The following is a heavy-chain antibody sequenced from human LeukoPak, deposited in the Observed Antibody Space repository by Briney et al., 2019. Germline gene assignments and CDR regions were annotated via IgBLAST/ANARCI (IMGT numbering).Heavy chain of an antibody. D-gene: IGHD6-13*01. CDR2: MNPNSGNT. J-gene: IGHJ4*02. Sequence: ASVKVSCKTSGYTFIDYDINWVRQATGQGLEWMGWMNPNSGNTGYAQKFQGRVTMTRDTSITTAYMELSSLRSDDTAVYYCQTYSSRDKDYWGQGTLVTVSS. CDR1: GYTFIDYD. CDR3: QTYSSRDKDY. V-gene: IGHV1-8*01.